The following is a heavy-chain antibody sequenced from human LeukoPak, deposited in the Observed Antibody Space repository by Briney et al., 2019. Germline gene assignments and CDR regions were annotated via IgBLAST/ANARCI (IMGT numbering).Heavy chain of an antibody. CDR3: AKDFGDCSNGVCYGKPFDY. CDR2: ISGSGDTT. D-gene: IGHD2-8*01. Sequence: PGGSLRLSCAASGFTFSRYAMSWARQAPGKGLEWVSGISGSGDTTYYADPVKGRFTISRDNSKNTLYLQMNNLRAEDTAVYYCAKDFGDCSNGVCYGKPFDYWGQGTLVTASS. V-gene: IGHV3-23*01. CDR1: GFTFSRYA. J-gene: IGHJ4*02.